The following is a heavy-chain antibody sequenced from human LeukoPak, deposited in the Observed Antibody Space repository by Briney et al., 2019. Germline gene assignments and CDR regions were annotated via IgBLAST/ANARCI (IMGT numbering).Heavy chain of an antibody. V-gene: IGHV4-34*01. CDR1: GGSFSGYY. Sequence: SETLSLTCAVYGGSFSGYYWSWIRQPPGKGLGWIGEINHSGSTNYNPSLKSRVTISVDTSKNQFSLKLSSVTAADTAVYYCARGRRGYSSSWSYWGQGTLVTVSS. CDR3: ARGRRGYSSSWSY. D-gene: IGHD6-13*01. J-gene: IGHJ4*02. CDR2: INHSGST.